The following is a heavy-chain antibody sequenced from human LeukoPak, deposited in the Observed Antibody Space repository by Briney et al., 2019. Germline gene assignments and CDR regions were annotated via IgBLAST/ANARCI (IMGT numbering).Heavy chain of an antibody. J-gene: IGHJ5*02. CDR3: ARTRRLVLVRWFDP. CDR1: GGSISSYY. CDR2: IYYSGST. D-gene: IGHD6-6*01. Sequence: PSETLSLTCTVSGGSISSYYWSWIRQPPGKGLEWIGYIYYSGSTNYNPSLKSRVTISVDTSKNQFSLKLSSVTAADTAVYYCARTRRLVLVRWFDPWGQGTLVTVSS. V-gene: IGHV4-59*12.